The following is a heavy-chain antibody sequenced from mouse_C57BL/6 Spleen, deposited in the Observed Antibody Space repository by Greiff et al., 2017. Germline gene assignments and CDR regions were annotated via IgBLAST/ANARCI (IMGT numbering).Heavy chain of an antibody. CDR3: ARNGDYDEGDAMDY. D-gene: IGHD2-4*01. CDR2: IWSGGST. CDR1: GFSLTSYG. V-gene: IGHV2-2*01. Sequence: VQLQQSGPGLVQPSQSLSITCTVSGFSLTSYGVHWVRQSPGKGLEWLGVIWSGGSTDYNAAFISRLSISKDNSKSQVFFKMNSLQADDTAIYYCARNGDYDEGDAMDYWGQGTSVTVSS. J-gene: IGHJ4*01.